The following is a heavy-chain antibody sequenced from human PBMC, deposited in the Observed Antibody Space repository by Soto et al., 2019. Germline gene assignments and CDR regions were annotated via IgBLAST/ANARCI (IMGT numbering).Heavy chain of an antibody. J-gene: IGHJ4*01. D-gene: IGHD2-21*01. Sequence: GESLTITCQASGHIFTNYWPGWGRQMRGSGLELMEISCLCDSVTRYCPSFQGQLPISADNPISTAYLQWSSLKASDTAMYYCSRLAHIFDFDNRDHGALVTASS. V-gene: IGHV5-51*01. CDR1: GHIFTNYW. CDR2: SCLCDSVT. CDR3: SRLAHIFDFDN.